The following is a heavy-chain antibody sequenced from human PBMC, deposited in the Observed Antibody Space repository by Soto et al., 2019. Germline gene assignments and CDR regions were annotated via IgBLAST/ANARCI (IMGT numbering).Heavy chain of an antibody. CDR2: INHSGST. CDR3: ARLGPPGIAAAGTRIARDYYYYYMDV. V-gene: IGHV4-34*01. Sequence: ASETLSLTCAVYGGSFSGYYWSWIRQPPGKGLEWIGEINHSGSTNYNPSLKSRVTISVDTSKNQFSLKLSSVTAADTAVYYCARLGPPGIAAAGTRIARDYYYYYMDVWGKGTTVTV. D-gene: IGHD6-13*01. J-gene: IGHJ6*03. CDR1: GGSFSGYY.